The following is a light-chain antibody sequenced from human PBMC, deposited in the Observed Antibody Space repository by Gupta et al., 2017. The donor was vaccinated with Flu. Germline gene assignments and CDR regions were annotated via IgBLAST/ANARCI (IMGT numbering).Light chain of an antibody. CDR3: QQYDAWPPWT. J-gene: IGKJ1*01. Sequence: ERTTLYCRVSQSVSTTLACYRQKPGQAPRLLIFGASARATGIPARFSGSGSGTEFTLTICSLQSEDFAVYYCQQYDAWPPWTFGQGTKV. CDR2: GAS. V-gene: IGKV3-15*01. CDR1: QSVSTT.